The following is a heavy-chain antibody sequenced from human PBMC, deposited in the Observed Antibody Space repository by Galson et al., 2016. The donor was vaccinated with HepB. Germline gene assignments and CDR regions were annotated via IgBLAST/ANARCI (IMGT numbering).Heavy chain of an antibody. CDR2: IHRSGST. CDR1: GGSFSGHY. J-gene: IGHJ6*02. CDR3: ASRRIFGSGSYGVDV. D-gene: IGHD3-10*01. Sequence: SETLSLTCAVYGGSFSGHYWNWIRQPPGKGLEWIGEIHRSGSTNYSPSLKSRVTMSVDTSMNQFSLKLSSVTAADTAVYYCASRRIFGSGSYGVDVWGQGTTVTVSS. V-gene: IGHV4-34*01.